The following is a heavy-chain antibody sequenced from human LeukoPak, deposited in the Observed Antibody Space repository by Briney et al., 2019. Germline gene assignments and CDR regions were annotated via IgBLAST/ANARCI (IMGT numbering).Heavy chain of an antibody. Sequence: PSETLSLTCTVSGDSIRSYYWHWIRQPPGKGLEWLGIIHYSGSTSYNPSLKSRVTISVDTSKNQFSLKLSSVTAADTAVYYCAREGAVVGALDAFDIWGQGTMVTVSS. CDR3: AREGAVVGALDAFDI. CDR2: IHYSGST. CDR1: GDSIRSYY. J-gene: IGHJ3*02. V-gene: IGHV4-59*01. D-gene: IGHD1-26*01.